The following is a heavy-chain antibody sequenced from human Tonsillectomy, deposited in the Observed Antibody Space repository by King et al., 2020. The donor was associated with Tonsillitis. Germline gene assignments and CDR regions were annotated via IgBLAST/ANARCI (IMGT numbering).Heavy chain of an antibody. Sequence: VHLVESGGGVVQPVGSLRLSCAASGCTFSSYSMHWVHPAPGQGLEWVAVISYDGSNKFYAQPVNGRFTISRDNSKNTLYLQMNSLRAEDTAVYYCARDIAAAGTPRGYFHHWGQGTLVTVSS. CDR2: ISYDGSNK. CDR1: GCTFSSYS. V-gene: IGHV3-30*04. D-gene: IGHD6-13*01. J-gene: IGHJ1*01. CDR3: ARDIAAAGTPRGYFHH.